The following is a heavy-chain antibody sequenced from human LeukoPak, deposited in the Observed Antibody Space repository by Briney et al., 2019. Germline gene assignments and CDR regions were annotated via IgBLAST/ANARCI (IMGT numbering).Heavy chain of an antibody. Sequence: SETLSLTCTVSGGSISSSSYYWGWIRQPPGKGLEWIGSIYYSGSTYYNPSLKSRVTISVDTSKNQFSLKLSSVTAADTAVYYCARDKGSSWKSFDYWGQGTLVTVSS. D-gene: IGHD6-13*01. CDR1: GGSISSSSYY. CDR2: IYYSGST. CDR3: ARDKGSSWKSFDY. V-gene: IGHV4-39*07. J-gene: IGHJ4*02.